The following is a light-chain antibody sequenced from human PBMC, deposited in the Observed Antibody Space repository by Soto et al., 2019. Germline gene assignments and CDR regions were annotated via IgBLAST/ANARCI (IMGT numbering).Light chain of an antibody. CDR1: QRLFSF. CDR3: QQTYSAPFT. Sequence: DIQMTQSPASLSASVGDSVTLTCRESQRLFSFLNWYQQPPGRAPKLLISTAYKLQSGVPSRFSGSESGTEFTLTISSLQPEDFAIYFCQQTYSAPFTFGPGTKV. CDR2: TAY. V-gene: IGKV1-39*01. J-gene: IGKJ3*01.